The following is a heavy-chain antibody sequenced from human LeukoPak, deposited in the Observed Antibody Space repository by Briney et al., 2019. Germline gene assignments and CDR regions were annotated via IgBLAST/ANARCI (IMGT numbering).Heavy chain of an antibody. CDR1: GFTFDDYA. CDR3: AKDRLVRIAVAGFDY. CDR2: ISWNSGSI. J-gene: IGHJ4*02. V-gene: IGHV3-9*01. D-gene: IGHD6-19*01. Sequence: PGRSLRLSCAASGFTFDDYAMHWVRQAPGKGLEWVSAISWNSGSIGYADSVKGRFTISRDNAKNSLYLQMNSLRAEDTALYYCAKDRLVRIAVAGFDYWGQGTLVTVSS.